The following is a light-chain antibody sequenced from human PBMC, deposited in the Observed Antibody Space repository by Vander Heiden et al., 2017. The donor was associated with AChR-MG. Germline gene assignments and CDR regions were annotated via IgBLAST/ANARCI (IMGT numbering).Light chain of an antibody. CDR2: QDT. V-gene: IGLV3-1*01. CDR3: QAWDNYTLL. Sequence: SSELTPPPSVSVSPGQTASITCTGDKLGNKYVCWYQQRPGQSPVLVIYQDTKRPSGIPERFSGSNSGDTATLTITGTQAMDEADYFCQAWDNYTLLFGGGTKLTVL. CDR1: KLGNKY. J-gene: IGLJ2*01.